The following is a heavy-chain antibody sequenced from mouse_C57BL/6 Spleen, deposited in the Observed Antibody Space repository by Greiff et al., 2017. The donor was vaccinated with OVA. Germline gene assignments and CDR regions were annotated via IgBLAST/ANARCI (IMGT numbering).Heavy chain of an antibody. Sequence: VQLQQSGPGLVQPSQSLSITCTVSGFSLTSYGVHWVRQSPGKGLEWLGVIWSGGSTDYNAAFISRLSISKDNSKSQVFFKMNSLQADDTAIYYCARGRDYEGDYWGQGTSVTVSS. CDR3: ARGRDYEGDY. D-gene: IGHD2-4*01. J-gene: IGHJ4*01. V-gene: IGHV2-2*01. CDR2: IWSGGST. CDR1: GFSLTSYG.